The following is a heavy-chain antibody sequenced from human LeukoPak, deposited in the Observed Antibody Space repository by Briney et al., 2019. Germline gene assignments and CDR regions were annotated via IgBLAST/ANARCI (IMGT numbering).Heavy chain of an antibody. CDR2: ISGSGGST. V-gene: IGHV3-23*01. Sequence: GGSLRLSCAASGFTFSSYAMSWVRQAPGKGLEWVSAISGSGGSTYYADSVKGWFTISRDNSKNTLYLQMNSLRAEDTAVYYCAKDSDYYYDSSGYYPDWGQGTLVTVSS. D-gene: IGHD3-22*01. CDR3: AKDSDYYYDSSGYYPD. CDR1: GFTFSSYA. J-gene: IGHJ4*02.